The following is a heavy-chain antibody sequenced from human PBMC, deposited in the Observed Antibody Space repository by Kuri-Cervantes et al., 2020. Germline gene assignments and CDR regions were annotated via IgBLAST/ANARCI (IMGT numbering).Heavy chain of an antibody. J-gene: IGHJ4*02. CDR2: IYYSGST. CDR3: ASETTVTTLRMRAIDY. D-gene: IGHD4-17*01. Sequence: GSLRLSCTVSGGSISSSSYYWGWIRQPPRKGLEWIGSIYYSGSTYYNPSLKSRVTISVDKSKNQFSLKLSSVTAADTAVYYCASETTVTTLRMRAIDYWGQGTLVTVSS. V-gene: IGHV4-39*07. CDR1: GGSISSSSYY.